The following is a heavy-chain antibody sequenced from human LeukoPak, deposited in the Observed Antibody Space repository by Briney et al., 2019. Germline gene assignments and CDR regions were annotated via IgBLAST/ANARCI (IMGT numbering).Heavy chain of an antibody. Sequence: ASVKVSCKASGGTFSSYAISWVRQAPGQGLEWMGRIIPILGIANYAQKFQGRVTITADKSTSTAYMELSSLRSEDTAVYYCARAQASVVATEFDYWGQGTLVTVSS. CDR2: IIPILGIA. J-gene: IGHJ4*02. V-gene: IGHV1-69*04. D-gene: IGHD5-12*01. CDR3: ARAQASVVATEFDY. CDR1: GGTFSSYA.